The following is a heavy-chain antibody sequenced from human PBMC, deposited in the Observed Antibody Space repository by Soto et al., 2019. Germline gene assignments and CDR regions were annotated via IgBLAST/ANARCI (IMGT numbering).Heavy chain of an antibody. V-gene: IGHV3-23*01. J-gene: IGHJ4*02. D-gene: IGHD1-26*01. CDR3: AKDQYSGSPGKPDY. Sequence: EVQLLESGGGLVQPGGSLRLSCAASGFTFTSYAMSWVCQAPGKGLEWVSAISGTGGTTYYADSVKGRFTISRDNSKNTLYLQMNSLRAEDTAVYYCAKDQYSGSPGKPDYWGQGILVTVSS. CDR1: GFTFTSYA. CDR2: ISGTGGTT.